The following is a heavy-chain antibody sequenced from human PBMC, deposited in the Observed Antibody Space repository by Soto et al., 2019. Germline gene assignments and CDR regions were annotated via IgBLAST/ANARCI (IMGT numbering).Heavy chain of an antibody. CDR2: TYWNDDE. D-gene: IGHD4-17*01. CDR1: GFSFYTGGAG. J-gene: IGHJ5*02. V-gene: IGHV2-5*01. CDR3: AHRGYGDYDKDTCFDP. Sequence: ITLKESGPTLVKPTQTLTLTCTFSGFSFYTGGAGVGWIRQPPGKALEWLALTYWNDDERYSPSLRGRLTITKVASKNQVILTMTNIDPADTGTYYCAHRGYGDYDKDTCFDPWGQGTLVTVSS.